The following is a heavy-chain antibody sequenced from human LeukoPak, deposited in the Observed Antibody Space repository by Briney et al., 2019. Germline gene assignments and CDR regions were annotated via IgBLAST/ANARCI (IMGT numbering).Heavy chain of an antibody. D-gene: IGHD6-13*01. Sequence: GESLRISCKGSGYSFTSYWISWVRQMAGKGLEWMGRIDPSDSYTNYSPSFQGHVTISADKSISTAYLQWSSLEASDTAMYYCARLIAAGSDYYYYYGMDVWGQGTTVTVSS. V-gene: IGHV5-10-1*01. CDR3: ARLIAAGSDYYYYYGMDV. CDR2: IDPSDSYT. J-gene: IGHJ6*02. CDR1: GYSFTSYW.